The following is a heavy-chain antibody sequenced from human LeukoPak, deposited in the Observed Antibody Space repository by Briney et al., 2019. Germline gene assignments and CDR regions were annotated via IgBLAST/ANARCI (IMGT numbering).Heavy chain of an antibody. J-gene: IGHJ5*02. CDR2: INPNSGGT. D-gene: IGHD2-8*01. CDR3: ARGRYCTDSVCSLYNWFAP. Sequence: ASVKVSCKASGYTFTGYYMHWVRQAPGQGLEWMGWINPNSGGTNYAQKFQGRVTMTRDTSISTAYMELSRLRSDDTAVYYCARGRYCTDSVCSLYNWFAPWGQGTLVTVSS. CDR1: GYTFTGYY. V-gene: IGHV1-2*02.